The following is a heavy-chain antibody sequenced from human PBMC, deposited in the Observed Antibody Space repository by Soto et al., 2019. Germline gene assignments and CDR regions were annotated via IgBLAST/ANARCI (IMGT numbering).Heavy chain of an antibody. Sequence: GGSLRLSCAASGFTFSSYSMNWVRQAPGKGLEWVSSISSSSSYIYYADSVKGRFTISRDNSKNTLYLQMNSLGAEDTAVYYCAKAYDGPSYYYYGMDVWGQGTTVTVSS. D-gene: IGHD5-12*01. V-gene: IGHV3-21*04. CDR3: AKAYDGPSYYYYGMDV. CDR1: GFTFSSYS. J-gene: IGHJ6*02. CDR2: ISSSSSYI.